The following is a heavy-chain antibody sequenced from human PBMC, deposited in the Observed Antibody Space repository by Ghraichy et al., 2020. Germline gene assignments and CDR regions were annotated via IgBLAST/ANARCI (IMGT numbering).Heavy chain of an antibody. CDR1: GFTFSSYA. D-gene: IGHD3-10*01. V-gene: IGHV3-23*01. J-gene: IGHJ4*02. CDR2: ISGSGGGRT. Sequence: GGSLRLSCAASGFTFSSYAMTWVRQAPGKGLEWVSAISGSGGGRTNYADSVKGRFTISRDSSKNTLYLQMNSLRADDTAVYYCAKQGGNPVTSGIGDYWGQGTLVTVSS. CDR3: AKQGGNPVTSGIGDY.